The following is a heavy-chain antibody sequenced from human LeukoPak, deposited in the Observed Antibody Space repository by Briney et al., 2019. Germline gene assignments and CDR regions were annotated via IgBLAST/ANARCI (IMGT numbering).Heavy chain of an antibody. CDR1: GYTFTDYY. V-gene: IGHV1-2*02. CDR3: VREYYRYDY. Sequence: ASVKVSCKSSGYTFTDYYLHWVRQAPGQGLEWMGWISPSSGGTNYPQTFQGRVTMTRDTSINTAYMELSRLRSDDTAVYYCVREYYRYDYWGQATLVTVSS. CDR2: ISPSSGGT. J-gene: IGHJ4*02. D-gene: IGHD3-10*01.